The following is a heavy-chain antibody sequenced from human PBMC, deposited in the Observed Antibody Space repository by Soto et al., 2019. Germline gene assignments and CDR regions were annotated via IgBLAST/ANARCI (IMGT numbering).Heavy chain of an antibody. D-gene: IGHD6-25*01. CDR3: ARTVMPVGNLAAFDH. CDR1: GGSVSSVKYF. CDR2: IYNNGNT. V-gene: IGHV4-61*01. J-gene: IGHJ4*02. Sequence: PSETLSLTCNVSGGSVSSVKYFWSWIRQPPGKGLEWIASIYNNGNTHYNPSHKSRATISVDTSKNQCSLKLTSVTAADSDLYFCARTVMPVGNLAAFDHWGQGVLVTVSS.